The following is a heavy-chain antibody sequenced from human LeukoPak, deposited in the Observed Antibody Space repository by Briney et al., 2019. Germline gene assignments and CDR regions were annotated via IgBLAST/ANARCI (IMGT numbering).Heavy chain of an antibody. CDR3: ARGLRREQQLLRAFDD. V-gene: IGHV1-8*01. J-gene: IGHJ4*02. Sequence: ASVKLSCKASGYTFTSYDINWVRQATGQGLEWMGWMNPNSGNTGYAQKFQGRVSMTSNTSISTAYMELSSLRSEDTAVYYCARGLRREQQLLRAFDDWGQGTLVTVSS. CDR1: GYTFTSYD. CDR2: MNPNSGNT. D-gene: IGHD6-13*01.